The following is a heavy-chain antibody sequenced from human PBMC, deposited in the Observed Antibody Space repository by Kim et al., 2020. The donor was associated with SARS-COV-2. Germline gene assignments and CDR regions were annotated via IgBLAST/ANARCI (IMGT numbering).Heavy chain of an antibody. Sequence: SETLSLTCTVSGGSISSYYWSWIRQPAGKGLEWIGRIYTSGSTNYNPSLKSRVTMSVDTSKNQFSLKLSSVTAADTAVYYCARDRGSSSWYRKIWADYWGQGTLVTVSS. CDR1: GGSISSYY. V-gene: IGHV4-4*07. CDR3: ARDRGSSSWYRKIWADY. J-gene: IGHJ4*02. CDR2: IYTSGST. D-gene: IGHD6-13*01.